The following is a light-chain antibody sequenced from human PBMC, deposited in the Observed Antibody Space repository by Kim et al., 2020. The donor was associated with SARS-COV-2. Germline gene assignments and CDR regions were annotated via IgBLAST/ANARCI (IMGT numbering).Light chain of an antibody. V-gene: IGLV2-14*03. CDR2: DVS. Sequence: QSVLDQPASVSGSPGQSITISCTGTGSDVGAYNFVSWYQQHPGKAPKLIIYDVSKWPSGVSDRFSGSKSGNTASLTISGLQPEDEADYFCCSYTTTSTSIFGTGTKVTVL. CDR1: GSDVGAYNF. CDR3: CSYTTTSTSI. J-gene: IGLJ1*01.